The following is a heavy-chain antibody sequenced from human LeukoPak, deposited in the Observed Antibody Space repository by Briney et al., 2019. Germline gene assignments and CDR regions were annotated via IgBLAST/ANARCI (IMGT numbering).Heavy chain of an antibody. Sequence: PGGSLRLSCAASGFTFSSYSMNWVRQAPGKGLEWVSSISSSSSYIYYADSVKGRFTISGDNAKNSLYLQMNSLRAKDTAVYYCARDVGRWELLPGTFDPWGQGTLVTVSS. J-gene: IGHJ5*02. D-gene: IGHD1-26*01. V-gene: IGHV3-21*01. CDR3: ARDVGRWELLPGTFDP. CDR1: GFTFSSYS. CDR2: ISSSSSYI.